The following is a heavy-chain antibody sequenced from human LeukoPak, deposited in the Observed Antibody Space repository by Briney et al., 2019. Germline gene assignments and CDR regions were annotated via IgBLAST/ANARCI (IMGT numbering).Heavy chain of an antibody. CDR1: GYTFSSAW. Sequence: SGGSLILSCSGSGYTFSSAWMQWVRRAPGKGLMWVSRIKTDGSTDYADSVKGRFTISRDNAKNTLYLEMNSLRVDDTAVYYCARDWYHSFDYWGQGVLVTVSS. CDR3: ARDWYHSFDY. J-gene: IGHJ4*02. D-gene: IGHD1-14*01. CDR2: IKTDGST. V-gene: IGHV3-74*01.